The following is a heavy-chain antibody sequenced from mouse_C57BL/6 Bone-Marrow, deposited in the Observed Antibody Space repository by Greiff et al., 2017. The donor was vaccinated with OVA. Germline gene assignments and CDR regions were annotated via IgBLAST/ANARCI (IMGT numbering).Heavy chain of an antibody. CDR2: ISSGGSYT. J-gene: IGHJ2*01. D-gene: IGHD2-5*01. Sequence: EVQGVESGGDLVKPGGSLKLSCAASGFTFSSYGMSWVRQTPDKRLEWVATISSGGSYTYYPDSVKGRFTISRDNAKNTLYLQMSSLKSEDTAMYYCARQDSNYVHYWGKGTTLTVSS. V-gene: IGHV5-6*01. CDR3: ARQDSNYVHY. CDR1: GFTFSSYG.